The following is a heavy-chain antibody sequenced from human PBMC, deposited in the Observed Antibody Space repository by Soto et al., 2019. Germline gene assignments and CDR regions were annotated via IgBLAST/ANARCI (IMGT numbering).Heavy chain of an antibody. CDR2: IYYTGST. CDR1: GGSISSNY. D-gene: IGHD2-2*01. Sequence: QVQLQESGPGLVKPSETLSLTCTVSGGSISSNYWSWIRQTPGKGLEWIGYIYYTGSTNYNPSLKSRVSFSVDTSKNQFSLKLSSVTAADTAVYYCARYYCSSDTCYYFDYCGQGTLVTVSS. J-gene: IGHJ4*02. V-gene: IGHV4-59*01. CDR3: ARYYCSSDTCYYFDY.